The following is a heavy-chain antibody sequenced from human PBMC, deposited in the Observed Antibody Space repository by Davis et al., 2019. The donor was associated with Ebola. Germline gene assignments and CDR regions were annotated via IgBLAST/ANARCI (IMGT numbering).Heavy chain of an antibody. V-gene: IGHV1-46*01. CDR1: GYTFTSYY. D-gene: IGHD4-17*01. CDR3: ARGDYGVYGMDV. J-gene: IGHJ6*02. Sequence: AASVKVSCTASGYTFTSYYMHWVRQAPGQGLEGMGIINPSGGSTSYAQKFQGRVTMTRDTSTSTVYMELSSLRSEDTAVYYCARGDYGVYGMDVWGQGTTVTVSS. CDR2: INPSGGST.